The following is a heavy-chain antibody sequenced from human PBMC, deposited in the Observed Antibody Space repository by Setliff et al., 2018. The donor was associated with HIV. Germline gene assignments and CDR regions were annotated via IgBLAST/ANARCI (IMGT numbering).Heavy chain of an antibody. CDR1: GFTFSNYA. J-gene: IGHJ6*02. D-gene: IGHD3-22*01. CDR3: AKDLQTDYYDNSGSSYYGMDV. Sequence: GGSLRLSCAASGFTFSNYAMGWVRQVPGKGLEWVASSSNTGRNTYYADSVKGRFTISRDNSKNTLYLQMNSLRAEDTAVYYCAKDLQTDYYDNSGSSYYGMDVWGQWTTVTVSS. V-gene: IGHV3-23*01. CDR2: SSNTGRNT.